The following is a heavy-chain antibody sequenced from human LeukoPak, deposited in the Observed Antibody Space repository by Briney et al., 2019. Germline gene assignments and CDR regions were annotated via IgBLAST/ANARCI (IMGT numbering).Heavy chain of an antibody. CDR2: VYSGGST. D-gene: IGHD1-26*01. Sequence: SGGSLRLSCAASGFTVSSNYMSWVRQAPGKGLEWVSLVYSGGSTYYADSVKGRFTISRDNSKNTLYLQMNSLRSDDTAVYYCARDHGVAGYSGSYHLDYWGQGTLVTVSS. V-gene: IGHV3-53*05. CDR3: ARDHGVAGYSGSYHLDY. J-gene: IGHJ4*02. CDR1: GFTVSSNY.